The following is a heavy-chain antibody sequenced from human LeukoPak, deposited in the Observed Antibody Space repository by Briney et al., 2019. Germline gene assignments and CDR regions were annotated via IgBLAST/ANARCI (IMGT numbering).Heavy chain of an antibody. Sequence: ASGPTLVKPTQTLTLTCTFSAFSLSTSGVGVGWIRQPPGKALEWLALIYWDDDKRYSPSLKSRLTITKDTSKNQVVLTMTNMDPVDTATYCCAHGVINYDSSGYYFDYWGQGTLVTVSS. J-gene: IGHJ4*02. CDR1: AFSLSTSGVG. CDR2: IYWDDDK. CDR3: AHGVINYDSSGYYFDY. D-gene: IGHD3-22*01. V-gene: IGHV2-5*02.